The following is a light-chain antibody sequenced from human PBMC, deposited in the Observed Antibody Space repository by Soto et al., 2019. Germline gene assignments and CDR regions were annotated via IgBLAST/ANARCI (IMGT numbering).Light chain of an antibody. J-gene: IGKJ4*01. Sequence: DIQMTQSPSSLSASVGDRVTITCQASHDIRNYLNWYQQKPGKAPKLLIYDASNLQTGVPSRFGGSGSGTHFTLTISSLQPEDIVTYYCQQYDNRLTFGGGTRVEIK. V-gene: IGKV1-33*01. CDR3: QQYDNRLT. CDR2: DAS. CDR1: HDIRNY.